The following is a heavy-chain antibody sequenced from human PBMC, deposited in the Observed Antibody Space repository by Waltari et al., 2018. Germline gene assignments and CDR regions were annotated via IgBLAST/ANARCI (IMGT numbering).Heavy chain of an antibody. CDR3: ARERSVTGKGNLDY. CDR2: ISSGGTNM. D-gene: IGHD3-10*01. Sequence: EVQLVESGGGLVQPGGSLRLFCAASGFTFSSYELHWVRQAPGKGLEWVSYISSGGTNMFYAESVKGRFTISRDNAKNSLYLHMNSLRVEDTAVYYCARERSVTGKGNLDYWGQGTLVTVSS. J-gene: IGHJ4*02. V-gene: IGHV3-48*03. CDR1: GFTFSSYE.